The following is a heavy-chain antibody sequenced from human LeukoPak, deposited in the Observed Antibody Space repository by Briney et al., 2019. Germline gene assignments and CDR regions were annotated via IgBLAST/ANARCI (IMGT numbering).Heavy chain of an antibody. CDR2: IIPIFGTA. CDR3: ARQVWFGESHFDY. V-gene: IGHV1-69*06. Sequence: SVKVSCKASGGTFSSYAISWVRQAPGQRLEWMGGIIPIFGTANYAQKFQGRVTITADKSTSTAYMELSSLRSEDTAVYYCARQVWFGESHFDYWGQGTLVTVSS. J-gene: IGHJ4*02. D-gene: IGHD3-10*01. CDR1: GGTFSSYA.